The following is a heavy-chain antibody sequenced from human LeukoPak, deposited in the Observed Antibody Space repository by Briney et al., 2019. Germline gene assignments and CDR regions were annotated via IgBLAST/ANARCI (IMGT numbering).Heavy chain of an antibody. CDR1: GFTFSSYW. Sequence: GGFLRLSCAASGFTFSSYWMHWVRQAPGKGLVWVSRIDPDGSNTNYADSVKGRFTISRDNAKNTVDLQMISLRDEDTSVYYCVRSHYFAGSGYYYDYWGQGTLVTVSS. CDR2: IDPDGSNT. V-gene: IGHV3-74*01. D-gene: IGHD3-22*01. J-gene: IGHJ4*02. CDR3: VRSHYFAGSGYYYDY.